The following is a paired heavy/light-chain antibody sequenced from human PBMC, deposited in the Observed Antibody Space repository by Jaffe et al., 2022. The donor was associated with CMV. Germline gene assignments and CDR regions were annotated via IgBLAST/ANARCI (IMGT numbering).Heavy chain of an antibody. D-gene: IGHD3-16*02. CDR2: INPNSGGT. CDR1: GYTFTGYY. Sequence: QVQLVQSGAEVKKPGASVKVSCKASGYTFTGYYMHWVRQAPGQGLEWMGWINPNSGGTNYAQKFQGRVTMTRDTSISTAYMELSRLRSDDTAVYYCARVLYGGFGLGWGPKPALNYYGMDVWGQGTTVTVSS. J-gene: IGHJ6*02. V-gene: IGHV1-2*02. CDR3: ARVLYGGFGLGWGPKPALNYYGMDV.
Light chain of an antibody. CDR2: KDS. CDR3: QSADSSGTYE. J-gene: IGLJ2*01. V-gene: IGLV3-25*03. CDR1: ALPKQY. Sequence: SYELTQPPSVSVSPGQTARITCSGDALPKQYAYWYQQKPGQAPVLVIYKDSERPSGIPERFSGSSSGTTVTLTISGVQAEDEADYYCQSADSSGTYEFGGGTKLTVL.